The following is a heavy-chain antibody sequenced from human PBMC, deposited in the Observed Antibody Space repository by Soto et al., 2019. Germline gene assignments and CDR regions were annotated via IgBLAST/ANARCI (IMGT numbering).Heavy chain of an antibody. Sequence: QVQLVESGGGLVKPGGSLRLSCAASGFTFSDYYMSWIRQAPGKGLEWVSYISSSGSTIYYADSVKGRFPISRDNAKNSQYLQITSLRAEDTVVYYCASRGSSCGGRVYWGQGTLVTVSS. CDR3: ASRGSSCGGRVY. CDR2: ISSSGSTI. CDR1: GFTFSDYY. V-gene: IGHV3-11*01. D-gene: IGHD2-15*01. J-gene: IGHJ4*02.